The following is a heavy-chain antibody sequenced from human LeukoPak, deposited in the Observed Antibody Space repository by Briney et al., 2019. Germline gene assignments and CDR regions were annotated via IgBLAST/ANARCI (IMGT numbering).Heavy chain of an antibody. V-gene: IGHV4-31*03. CDR3: ARAPSVGATGTYGWYFDL. D-gene: IGHD4/OR15-4a*01. Sequence: PSETLSLTCTVSGGSISSGGYYWSWLRQHPGKGLEWIAYIYYSGSTYYNPSLKSRVTISVDRSKNQFSLKLSSVTAADTAVYYCARAPSVGATGTYGWYFDLWGRGTLVTVSS. CDR1: GGSISSGGYY. CDR2: IYYSGST. J-gene: IGHJ2*01.